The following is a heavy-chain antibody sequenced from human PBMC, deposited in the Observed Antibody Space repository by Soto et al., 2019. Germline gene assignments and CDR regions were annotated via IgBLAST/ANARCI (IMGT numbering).Heavy chain of an antibody. CDR3: ARAAGDYYYYYYMDV. J-gene: IGHJ6*03. V-gene: IGHV3-21*01. D-gene: IGHD4-17*01. CDR1: GFTFSSYS. CDR2: ISSSSSYI. Sequence: ESGGGLVKPGGSLRLSCAASGFTFSSYSMNWVRQAPGKGLEWVSSISSSSSYIYYADSVKGRFTISRDNAKNSLYLQMNSRRAEDTAVYYCARAAGDYYYYYYMDVWGKGTTVTVSS.